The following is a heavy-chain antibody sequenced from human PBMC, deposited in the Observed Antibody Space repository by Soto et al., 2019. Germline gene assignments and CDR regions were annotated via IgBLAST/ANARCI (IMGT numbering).Heavy chain of an antibody. CDR1: GYTLTELS. CDR2: FDPEDGET. Sequence: ASVKVSCKVSGYTLTELSMHWVRQAPGKGLEWMGGFDPEDGETIYAQKFQGRVTMTEDTSTDTAYMELSSLRSEDTAVYYCATEIAVAGNFDYRGQATLVTVSS. J-gene: IGHJ4*02. D-gene: IGHD6-19*01. V-gene: IGHV1-24*01. CDR3: ATEIAVAGNFDY.